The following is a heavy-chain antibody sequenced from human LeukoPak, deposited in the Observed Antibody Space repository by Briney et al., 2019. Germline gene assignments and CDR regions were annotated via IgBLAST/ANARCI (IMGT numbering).Heavy chain of an antibody. D-gene: IGHD3-22*01. CDR1: GGSISSYY. CDR3: ARDKTLYYYDSSGYGSAFDI. CDR2: IYYSGST. V-gene: IGHV4-59*01. Sequence: PSETLSLTCTVSGGSISSYYWSWIRQPPGKGLEWIGYIYYSGSTNYNPSLKSRVTISVDTSKNQFSLKLSSVTAADTAVYYCARDKTLYYYDSSGYGSAFDIWGQGTVVTVSS. J-gene: IGHJ3*02.